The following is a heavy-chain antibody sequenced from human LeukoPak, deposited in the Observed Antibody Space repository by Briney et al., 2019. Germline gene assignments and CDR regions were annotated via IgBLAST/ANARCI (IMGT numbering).Heavy chain of an antibody. Sequence: GESLKISCKGSGYSFTSYWIGWVRQMPGKGLEWMGIIYPGDSDTRYSPSFQGQVTISADKSISTAYLQWSSLKASDTAMYYCASQLRLGDIPYYGMDVWGQGTTVTVSS. D-gene: IGHD3-16*01. V-gene: IGHV5-51*01. J-gene: IGHJ6*02. CDR2: IYPGDSDT. CDR3: ASQLRLGDIPYYGMDV. CDR1: GYSFTSYW.